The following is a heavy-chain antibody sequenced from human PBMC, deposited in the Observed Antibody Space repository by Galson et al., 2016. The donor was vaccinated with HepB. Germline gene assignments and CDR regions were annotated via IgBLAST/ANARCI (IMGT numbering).Heavy chain of an antibody. CDR1: GFTLSGFTFSTYA. Sequence: SLRLSCAASGFTLSGFTFSTYAMTWVRQAPGKGLEWVSTISNSGDDTYYADSVKGRFTISRDNSKNTLLLQMNSLRVDDTAIYYCAKGGRYHNSGSFYKSLDNWGQGTLVTVSS. D-gene: IGHD3-10*01. CDR3: AKGGRYHNSGSFYKSLDN. J-gene: IGHJ4*02. V-gene: IGHV3-23*01. CDR2: ISNSGDDT.